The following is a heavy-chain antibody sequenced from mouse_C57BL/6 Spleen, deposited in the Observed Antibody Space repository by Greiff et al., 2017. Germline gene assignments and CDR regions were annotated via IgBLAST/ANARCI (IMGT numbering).Heavy chain of an antibody. CDR1: GYTSTGYW. CDR3: ARRIYAMDY. Sequence: VQLQQSGAELLKPGVSVKLSCKATGYTSTGYWIAWVKQRPGHGLEWIGEILPGNGNTNYNEKFKGKATFTADTSSTTAYMQLSSLTAEDSAVYDWARRIYAMDYWGQGTSVTVSS. J-gene: IGHJ4*01. CDR2: ILPGNGNT. V-gene: IGHV1-9*01.